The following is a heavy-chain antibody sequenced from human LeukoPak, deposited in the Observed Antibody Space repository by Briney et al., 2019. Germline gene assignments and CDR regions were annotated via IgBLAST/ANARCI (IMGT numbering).Heavy chain of an antibody. Sequence: TGGSLRLSCAASGFTFSSYSTNWVRQAPGKGLEWVSSISSSSSYIYYADSVKGRFTISRDNAKNSLYLQMNSLRAEDTAVYYCARELTTVVTQDADYWGQGTLVTVSS. CDR1: GFTFSSYS. CDR2: ISSSSSYI. D-gene: IGHD4-23*01. CDR3: ARELTTVVTQDADY. J-gene: IGHJ4*02. V-gene: IGHV3-21*01.